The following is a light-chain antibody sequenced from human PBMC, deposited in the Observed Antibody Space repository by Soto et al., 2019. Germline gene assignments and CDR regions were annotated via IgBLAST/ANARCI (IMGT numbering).Light chain of an antibody. CDR3: QQFAISTT. V-gene: IGKV1-5*01. Sequence: IQMTQSPSTLSASVGDRVTITCRASHNIERWMAWYQQKPGKAPSLLIFDASTLHSGVPSRFSGSGSGTDFTLTISSLQPDDFVTYYCQQFAISTTFGQGTKVEVK. CDR2: DAS. J-gene: IGKJ1*01. CDR1: HNIERW.